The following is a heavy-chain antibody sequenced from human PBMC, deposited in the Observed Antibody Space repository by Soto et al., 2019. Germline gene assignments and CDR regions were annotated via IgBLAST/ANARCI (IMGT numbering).Heavy chain of an antibody. J-gene: IGHJ6*02. Sequence: QVQLVESGGGLVKPGGSLRLSCAASGLTFSDCYMNWIRQAPGKGLEWVSYISSSGSSINYAGSVKGRFTISSDNAKNSLYLKMNSLRAEDTAMYYCARVRFGEWGYAMDVWGQGTTVIVSS. D-gene: IGHD3-10*01. CDR3: ARVRFGEWGYAMDV. V-gene: IGHV3-11*01. CDR2: ISSSGSSI. CDR1: GLTFSDCY.